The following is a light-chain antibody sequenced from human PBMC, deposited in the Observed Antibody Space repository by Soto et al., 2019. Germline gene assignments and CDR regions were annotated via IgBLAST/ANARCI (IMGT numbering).Light chain of an antibody. V-gene: IGKV1-9*01. CDR3: QQYNSYWT. CDR1: QGISSY. CDR2: DAS. J-gene: IGKJ1*01. Sequence: DIQLTKSPSFLSASVGDRVTITCRASQGISSYLAWYQQKPGKAPKLLIYDASSLESGVPSRFSGSGSGTEFILTISRQQPDDVATYYCQQYNSYWTFGRGTKVDI.